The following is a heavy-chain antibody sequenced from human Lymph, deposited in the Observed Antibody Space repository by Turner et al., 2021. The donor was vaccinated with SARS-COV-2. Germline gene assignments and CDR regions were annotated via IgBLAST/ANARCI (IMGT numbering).Heavy chain of an antibody. V-gene: IGHV3-23*01. CDR1: GFNFSSYA. D-gene: IGHD1-1*01. CDR2: TSGSGGST. Sequence: VQLLESGGGLVQAWRSLGLSCSASGFNFSSYAMGRVRQAAGKGLEGVSTTSGSGGSTYHAYSVKGRFTISRDNSKNTLQLKMNSLSAEDTAVYYCAKDPNWYVLSAVDYWGQGTLVTVSS. J-gene: IGHJ4*02. CDR3: AKDPNWYVLSAVDY.